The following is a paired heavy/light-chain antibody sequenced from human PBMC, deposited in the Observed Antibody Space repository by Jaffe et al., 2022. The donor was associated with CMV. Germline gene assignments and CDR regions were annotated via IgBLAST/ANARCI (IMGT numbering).Light chain of an antibody. Sequence: QSALTQPRSVSGSPGQSVTISCTGTSSDVGGYNYVSWYQQHPGKAPKLMIYDVSKRPSGVPDRFSGSKSGNTASLTISGLQADDEADYYCCSYAGTYTLVVFGGGTKLTVL. CDR1: SSDVGGYNY. CDR2: DVS. V-gene: IGLV2-11*01. CDR3: CSYAGTYTLVV. J-gene: IGLJ3*02.
Heavy chain of an antibody. CDR2: ICTSNSCK. J-gene: IGHJ4*02. Sequence: QVQLVESGGGLAKPGGSLRLSCAASGFTFSDYYMSWIRQAPGKGLEWVSYICTSNSCKHFADSVKGRFTISRDNAENSLYLQMNSLRAEDTAVYYCARVSGAKYCTNGVCRPTSFDYWGQGTLVTVSS. CDR1: GFTFSDYY. CDR3: ARVSGAKYCTNGVCRPTSFDY. D-gene: IGHD2-8*01. V-gene: IGHV3-11*06.